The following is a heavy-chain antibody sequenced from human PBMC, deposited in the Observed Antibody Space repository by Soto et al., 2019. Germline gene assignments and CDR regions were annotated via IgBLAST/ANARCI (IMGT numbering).Heavy chain of an antibody. D-gene: IGHD3-3*01. Sequence: LRLSCAASGFTFSSYWMSWVRQAPGKGLEWVANIKQDGSEKYYVDSVKGRLTISRDNAKNSLYLQMNSLRAEDTAVYYCARALVLNPYYDFWSGYYYYYCGMDVWGQGTTVTVSS. V-gene: IGHV3-7*01. CDR1: GFTFSSYW. J-gene: IGHJ6*02. CDR3: ARALVLNPYYDFWSGYYYYYCGMDV. CDR2: IKQDGSEK.